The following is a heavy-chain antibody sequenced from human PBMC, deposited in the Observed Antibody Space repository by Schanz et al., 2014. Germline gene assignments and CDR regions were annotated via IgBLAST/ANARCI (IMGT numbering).Heavy chain of an antibody. J-gene: IGHJ4*02. CDR2: ITYNGGTI. D-gene: IGHD3-10*01. Sequence: EVQLLESGGGLVQPGGSLRLSCAASGFTFSSYAMSWVRQAPGKGLEWISYITYNGGTIYYADSVKGRFTISRDNAKNSLYLQMNSLRAEDMAVYYCARIGGSVFDYWAQGTLVTVYS. CDR3: ARIGGSVFDY. CDR1: GFTFSSYA. V-gene: IGHV3-48*01.